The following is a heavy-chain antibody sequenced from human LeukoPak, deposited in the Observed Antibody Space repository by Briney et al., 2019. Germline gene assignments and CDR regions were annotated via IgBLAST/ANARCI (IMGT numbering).Heavy chain of an antibody. J-gene: IGHJ6*02. CDR3: ARRASFHGMDV. CDR2: VGMAGDT. Sequence: GGSLRLSCAASGFIFSDYDMHWVRQATGKGLEWVSAVGMAGDTYYPDSVKGRFTSSGENAKNSLYLQMNSLSAEDTAVYYCARRASFHGMDVWGQGTTVTVSS. V-gene: IGHV3-13*01. CDR1: GFIFSDYD.